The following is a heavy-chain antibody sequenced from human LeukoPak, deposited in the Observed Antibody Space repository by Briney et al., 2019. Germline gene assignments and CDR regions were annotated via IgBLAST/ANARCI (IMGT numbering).Heavy chain of an antibody. CDR2: INHSGST. J-gene: IGHJ6*03. D-gene: IGHD2-2*02. V-gene: IGHV4-34*01. Sequence: SETLSLTCAVYGGSFSGYYWSWIRQPPGKGLEWIGEINHSGSTNYNPSLKSRVTISVDTSKNQFSLKLSSVTAADTAVYYCARGTREAVVVVPAAIRVSGDYYYYMDVWGKGTTVTVS. CDR1: GGSFSGYY. CDR3: ARGTREAVVVVPAAIRVSGDYYYYMDV.